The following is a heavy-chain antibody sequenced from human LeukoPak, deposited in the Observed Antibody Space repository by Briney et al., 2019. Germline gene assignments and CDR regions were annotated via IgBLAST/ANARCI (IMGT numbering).Heavy chain of an antibody. Sequence: GGSLRLSCAASGFTVSSNYISWVRQAPGKGLEWVSYISSSGSTIYYADSVKGRFTISRDNAKNSLYLQMNSLRAEDTAVYYCARMGVRGVIITLYYFDYWGQGTLVTVSS. V-gene: IGHV3-11*01. CDR2: ISSSGSTI. CDR1: GFTVSSNY. D-gene: IGHD3-10*01. J-gene: IGHJ4*02. CDR3: ARMGVRGVIITLYYFDY.